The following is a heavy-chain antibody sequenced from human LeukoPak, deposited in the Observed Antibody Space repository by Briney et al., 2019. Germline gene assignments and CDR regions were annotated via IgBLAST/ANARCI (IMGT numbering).Heavy chain of an antibody. J-gene: IGHJ5*02. CDR2: IFTSGST. D-gene: IGHD2-2*01. CDR1: GGSISSYY. CDR3: ARDLYCSSTSCYRFDP. V-gene: IGHV4-4*07. Sequence: SETLSLTCTVSGGSISSYYWSWIRQPAGKGLEWIGRIFTSGSTNYNPSLKSRVTMSVDTSKNQFSLKLSSVTAADTAVYYCARDLYCSSTSCYRFDPWGRGTLSPSPQ.